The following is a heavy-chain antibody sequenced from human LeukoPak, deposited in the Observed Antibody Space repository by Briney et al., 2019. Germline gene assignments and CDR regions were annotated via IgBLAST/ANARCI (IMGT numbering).Heavy chain of an antibody. J-gene: IGHJ4*02. CDR1: GFTFSSYG. CDR3: ARVPDSTVTTSYFDY. Sequence: PGRSLRLSCAASGFTFSSYGMHWVRQAPGKGLEWVAVISYDGSNKYYADSVKGRFTISRDNSKNTLYLQMNSLRAEDTAVYYCARVPDSTVTTSYFDYWGQGTLVTVSS. D-gene: IGHD4-11*01. CDR2: ISYDGSNK. V-gene: IGHV3-30*03.